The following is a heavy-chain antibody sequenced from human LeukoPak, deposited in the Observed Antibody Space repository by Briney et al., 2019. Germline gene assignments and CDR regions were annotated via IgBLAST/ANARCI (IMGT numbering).Heavy chain of an antibody. Sequence: PSETLSLTCTVSGGSISSYYWSWIRQPPGKGLEWIGEINHSGSTNYNPSLKSRVTISVDTSKNQFSLKLSSVTAADTAVYYCARDRNRAFDIWGQGTMVTVPS. CDR1: GGSISSYY. J-gene: IGHJ3*02. D-gene: IGHD1-14*01. CDR3: ARDRNRAFDI. CDR2: INHSGST. V-gene: IGHV4-34*01.